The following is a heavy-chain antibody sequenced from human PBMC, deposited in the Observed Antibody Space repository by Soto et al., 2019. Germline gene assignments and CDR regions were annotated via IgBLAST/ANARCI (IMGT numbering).Heavy chain of an antibody. CDR3: VHRLDVPGLAFDP. Sequence: SGPTLVNPTQTLRLTCAFSGFSLSASGASVGWIRQPPGKALEWLAHIYWNDDKRYSPSLRSRLTISKDTSKNQVVLTFTNMDPADTGTYYCVHRLDVPGLAFDPWGRGTLVTVSS. CDR1: GFSLSASGAS. CDR2: IYWNDDK. V-gene: IGHV2-5*01. J-gene: IGHJ5*02. D-gene: IGHD3-10*02.